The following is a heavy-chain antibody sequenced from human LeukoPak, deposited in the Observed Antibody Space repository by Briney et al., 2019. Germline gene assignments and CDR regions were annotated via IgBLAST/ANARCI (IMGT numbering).Heavy chain of an antibody. D-gene: IGHD3-9*01. V-gene: IGHV4-30-4*08. J-gene: IGHJ5*02. CDR1: GGSISSGDYY. CDR3: ARGYYDILTGVNWFDR. Sequence: SQTLSLTCTVSGGSISSGDYYWRWRRQPPGRGLEWVGYIYYSESTYYNPSLKSQVTISVDTSKNQFSLKLSSVTAADTAVYYCARGYYDILTGVNWFDRWGQGTLVTVSS. CDR2: IYYSEST.